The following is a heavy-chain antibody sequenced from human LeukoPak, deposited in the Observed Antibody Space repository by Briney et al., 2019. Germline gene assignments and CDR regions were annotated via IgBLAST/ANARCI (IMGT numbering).Heavy chain of an antibody. J-gene: IGHJ4*02. Sequence: GGSLRLSCAASGFTFSSYAMSWVRQAPGKGLEWISAISGSGGSTYYADSVKGRFTISRDNSKNTLYLQMNSLRAEDTAVYYCANLNYFDWLSIFDYWGQGTLVTVSS. V-gene: IGHV3-23*01. CDR3: ANLNYFDWLSIFDY. D-gene: IGHD3-9*01. CDR1: GFTFSSYA. CDR2: ISGSGGST.